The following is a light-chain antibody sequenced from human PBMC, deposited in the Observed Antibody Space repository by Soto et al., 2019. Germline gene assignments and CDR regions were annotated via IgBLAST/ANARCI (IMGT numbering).Light chain of an antibody. V-gene: IGKV1-39*01. CDR2: AAS. Sequence: DIQMTQSPSSLSASVGDRVTITCRASQSISSYLNWYQQKPGKAPKLLIYAASSLQSGVPSRFSGSGSGTDFTLTISSLQPEDCATYYGQQSYSTPYTFGHGTKLEIK. J-gene: IGKJ2*01. CDR1: QSISSY. CDR3: QQSYSTPYT.